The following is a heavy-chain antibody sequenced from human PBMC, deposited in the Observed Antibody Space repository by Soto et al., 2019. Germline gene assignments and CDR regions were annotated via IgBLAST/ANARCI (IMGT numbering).Heavy chain of an antibody. D-gene: IGHD3-3*01. V-gene: IGHV4-31*03. J-gene: IGHJ6*02. Sequence: SETLSLTCTVSGGTISSGGYYWSWIHQHPGKGLEWIGYIYYSGSTYYNPSLKSRVTISVDTSKNQFSLKLSSVTAADTAVYYCARTNITIFGVVIVPHGMDVWGQGTTVTVSS. CDR3: ARTNITIFGVVIVPHGMDV. CDR2: IYYSGST. CDR1: GGTISSGGYY.